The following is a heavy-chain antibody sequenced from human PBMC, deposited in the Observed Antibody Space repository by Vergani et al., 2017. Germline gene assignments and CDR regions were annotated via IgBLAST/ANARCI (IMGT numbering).Heavy chain of an antibody. V-gene: IGHV3-30*03. D-gene: IGHD6-13*01. CDR3: ARELVPAAGTGLYYFGMDV. CDR2: ISYDGSNK. J-gene: IGHJ6*02. CDR1: GFTFSSYG. Sequence: VQLLESGGGLVQPGGSLRLSCAASGFTFSSYGMHWVRQAPGKGLEWVAVISYDGSNKYYADSVKGRFTISRNNSKNTLYLQMNSLRAEDTAVYYCARELVPAAGTGLYYFGMDVWGQGTTVTVSS.